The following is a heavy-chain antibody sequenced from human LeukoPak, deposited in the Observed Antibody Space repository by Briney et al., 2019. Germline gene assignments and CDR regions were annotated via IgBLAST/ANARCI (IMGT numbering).Heavy chain of an antibody. D-gene: IGHD4-17*01. CDR1: GGSLSGGVYY. Sequence: PSETLSLTCTVSGGSLSGGVYYWSWVCQPPGKGPEWLGYNYYSGSTYYNPSLKSLGTILVDTSNNQSSLTLRPVPAADTAVYYCAREALRPSRWFDPWGQGTLVTVSS. J-gene: IGHJ5*02. CDR3: AREALRPSRWFDP. V-gene: IGHV4-30-4*01. CDR2: NYYSGST.